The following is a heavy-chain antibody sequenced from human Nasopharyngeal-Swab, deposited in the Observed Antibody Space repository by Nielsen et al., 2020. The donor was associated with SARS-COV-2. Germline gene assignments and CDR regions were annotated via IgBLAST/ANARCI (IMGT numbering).Heavy chain of an antibody. V-gene: IGHV4-31*03. CDR3: ASTAAAFDN. Sequence: SETLSLTCTVSGGSINSGGYYWGWIRQHPGKGLEWIGYIYYSGSTFYNPSLESRVAMSVDTSKNQFSLNLSSVTAADAAVYYCASTAAAFDNWGQGTLVTVSP. CDR2: IYYSGST. CDR1: GGSINSGGYY. D-gene: IGHD6-25*01. J-gene: IGHJ4*02.